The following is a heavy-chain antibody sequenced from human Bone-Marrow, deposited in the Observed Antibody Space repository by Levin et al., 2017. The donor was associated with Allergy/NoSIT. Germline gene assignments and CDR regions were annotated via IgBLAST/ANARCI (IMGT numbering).Heavy chain of an antibody. CDR2: IYHSGST. CDR1: GDSIKGSNW. V-gene: IGHV4-4*02. Sequence: SQTLSLTCAVSGDSIKGSNWWSWVRQPPGKGLEWIGEIYHSGSTNYNPSLESRVTISVDKSKNQFSLKLISVTAADTAVYYCARGFVTTSGRFDSWGQGTLVTVSS. CDR3: ARGFVTTSGRFDS. J-gene: IGHJ5*01. D-gene: IGHD1-1*01.